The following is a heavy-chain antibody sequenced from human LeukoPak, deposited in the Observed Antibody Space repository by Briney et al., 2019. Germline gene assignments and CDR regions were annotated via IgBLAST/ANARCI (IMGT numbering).Heavy chain of an antibody. CDR1: GYIFTSYD. CDR2: MNPNSGKT. V-gene: IGHV1-8*01. Sequence: GASVKVSCKASGYIFTSYDINWVRQATGQGLEWMGWMNPNSGKTGYAQKFQGRVTMTRDTSISTAYMELSSLGSEDTAVYYCARSSVTGHFDFWGQGTLVTVSS. CDR3: ARSSVTGHFDF. J-gene: IGHJ4*02. D-gene: IGHD6-19*01.